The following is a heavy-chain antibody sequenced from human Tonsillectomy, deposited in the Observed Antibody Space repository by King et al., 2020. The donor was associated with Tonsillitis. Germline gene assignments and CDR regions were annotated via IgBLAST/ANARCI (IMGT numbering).Heavy chain of an antibody. Sequence: VQLVESGGGLVQPGGSLRLSCAASGFTFSSYAMSWVRQAPGKGLEWVSAISGSGGRTYYADSVKGRFTISRDNSKNTLYLQMNSLRAEDTAVYYCAGAYSGYDYSYYYYYMDVWGKGTTVTVSS. J-gene: IGHJ6*03. CDR1: GFTFSSYA. CDR3: AGAYSGYDYSYYYYYMDV. D-gene: IGHD5-12*01. V-gene: IGHV3-23*04. CDR2: ISGSGGRT.